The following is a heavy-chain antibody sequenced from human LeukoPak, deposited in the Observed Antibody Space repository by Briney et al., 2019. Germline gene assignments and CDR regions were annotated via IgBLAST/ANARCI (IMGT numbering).Heavy chain of an antibody. Sequence: PGGSLRLSCAASGFTFSSYGMHWVRLAPGKGLEWVAVISYDGSNKYYADSVKGRFTISRDISKNTLSLQMNSLRAEDTALYYCARSLHYYGSGSYRVGYGMDVWGQGTTVTVSS. D-gene: IGHD3-10*01. V-gene: IGHV3-30*03. CDR1: GFTFSSYG. CDR2: ISYDGSNK. CDR3: ARSLHYYGSGSYRVGYGMDV. J-gene: IGHJ6*02.